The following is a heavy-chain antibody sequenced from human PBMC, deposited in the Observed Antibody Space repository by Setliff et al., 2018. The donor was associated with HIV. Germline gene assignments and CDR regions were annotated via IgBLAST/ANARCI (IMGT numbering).Heavy chain of an antibody. CDR3: ARGGSPWVRGVKEGYFDY. CDR2: INPSGGGT. Sequence: ASVKVSCKASGYTFTSYYMHWVRQAPGRGLEWMGIINPSGGGTSNAQKFQGRITLPRDTSTNTVYMELRSLRSEDTAVYYCARGGSPWVRGVKEGYFDYWGQGILVTVSS. D-gene: IGHD3-10*01. V-gene: IGHV1-46*01. CDR1: GYTFTSYY. J-gene: IGHJ4*02.